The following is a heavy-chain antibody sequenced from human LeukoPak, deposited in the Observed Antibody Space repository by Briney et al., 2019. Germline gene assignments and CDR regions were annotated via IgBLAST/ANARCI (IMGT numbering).Heavy chain of an antibody. J-gene: IGHJ5*02. CDR3: ARLSIFGVVIPKFDP. CDR1: GDSFTSYW. CDR2: IYPGDSDT. V-gene: IGHV5-51*01. Sequence: GESLKISCKGSGDSFTSYWIGWVRQMPGKGLEWMGIIYPGDSDTRYSPSFQGQVTISADKSISTAYLQWSSLKASDTAMYYCARLSIFGVVIPKFDPWGQGTLVTVSS. D-gene: IGHD3-3*01.